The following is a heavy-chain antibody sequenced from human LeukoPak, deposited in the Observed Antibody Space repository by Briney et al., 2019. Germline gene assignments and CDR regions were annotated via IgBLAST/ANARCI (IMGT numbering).Heavy chain of an antibody. J-gene: IGHJ5*02. CDR3: ARGSSWQAGRRSLFDP. CDR2: INHSGST. CDR1: GGSFSGYY. Sequence: PSETLSLTCAVYGGSFSGYYWSWIRQPPGKGLEWIGEINHSGSTNYNPSLKSRVTISVDTSKNQFSLQLSSVTAADTAVYYCARGSSWQAGRRSLFDPWGQGTLVTVSS. V-gene: IGHV4-34*01. D-gene: IGHD6-13*01.